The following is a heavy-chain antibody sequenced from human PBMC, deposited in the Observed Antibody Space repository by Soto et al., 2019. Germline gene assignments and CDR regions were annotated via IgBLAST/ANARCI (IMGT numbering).Heavy chain of an antibody. Sequence: SETLSLPCTVSGASISVHSYYWTWIRQPPGKGLEWIGSSYYSGTTYFNPSLKSRATISVDTSKNQFSLRLTSVTAADTAIYYCTRRYNWNDNYLGPWGPGALVTVAS. D-gene: IGHD1-20*01. V-gene: IGHV4-39*01. J-gene: IGHJ5*02. CDR1: GASISVHSYY. CDR3: TRRYNWNDNYLGP. CDR2: SYYSGTT.